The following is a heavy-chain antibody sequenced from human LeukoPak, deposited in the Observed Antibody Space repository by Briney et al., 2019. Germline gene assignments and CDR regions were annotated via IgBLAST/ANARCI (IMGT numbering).Heavy chain of an antibody. CDR1: GDSVSSNSAA. Sequence: SQTLSLTCAISGDSVSSNSAAWSWIRQSPSRGLEWLGRTYYRSKWYNDYAVSVKSRITINPDTSKNQFSLQLNSVTPEDTAVYYCGRSSGSGWFMVDYWGQGTLVTVSS. CDR2: TYYRSKWYN. V-gene: IGHV6-1*01. CDR3: GRSSGSGWFMVDY. D-gene: IGHD6-19*01. J-gene: IGHJ4*02.